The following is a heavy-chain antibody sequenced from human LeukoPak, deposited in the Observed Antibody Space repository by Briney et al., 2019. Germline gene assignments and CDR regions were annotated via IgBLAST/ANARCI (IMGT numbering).Heavy chain of an antibody. V-gene: IGHV3-23*01. CDR1: GFTFSSYA. CDR3: AKGGASTIFESAFDI. Sequence: AGGFLRLSCAASGFTFSSYAMSWVRQAPGKGLEWVSAISGSGGSTYYADSVKGRFTISRDNSKNTLYLQMNSLRAEDTAVYYCAKGGASTIFESAFDIWGQGTMVTVSS. D-gene: IGHD3-3*01. J-gene: IGHJ3*02. CDR2: ISGSGGST.